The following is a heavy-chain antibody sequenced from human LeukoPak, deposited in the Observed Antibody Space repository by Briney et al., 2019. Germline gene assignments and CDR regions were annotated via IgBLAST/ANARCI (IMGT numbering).Heavy chain of an antibody. Sequence: GGSLRLSCVASGLNFDDSAMHWVRQAPGKGLEWVSLISADGGSTFSADSVKGRFSISRENSKNSLYLQMNSLRSEDTAMYYCAKESGKFDYWGQGALVAVSS. V-gene: IGHV3-43*02. CDR3: AKESGKFDY. CDR2: ISADGGST. J-gene: IGHJ4*02. CDR1: GLNFDDSA.